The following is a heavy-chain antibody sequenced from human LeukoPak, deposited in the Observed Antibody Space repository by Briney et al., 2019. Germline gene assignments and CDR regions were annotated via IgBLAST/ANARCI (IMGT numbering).Heavy chain of an antibody. J-gene: IGHJ4*02. D-gene: IGHD5-24*01. CDR1: GGSVSSSNFY. CDR3: ARVSLRWLQDDY. CDR2: IYYTGNT. Sequence: SQTLSLTCTVSGGSVSSSNFYWAWIRQPPGKGLEWIGSIYYTGNTFYNPSLKSRGTLSIDTSKNQFSLKLSSVTAADTAVYYCARVSLRWLQDDYWGQGTLVTVSS. V-gene: IGHV4-39*07.